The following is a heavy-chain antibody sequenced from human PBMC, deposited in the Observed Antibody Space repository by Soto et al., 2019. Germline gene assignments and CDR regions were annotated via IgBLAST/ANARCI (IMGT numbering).Heavy chain of an antibody. D-gene: IGHD3-3*01. CDR1: GFTFSSYG. J-gene: IGHJ4*02. Sequence: DVQLLESGGALLQPGGSLRLSCGASGFTFSSYGMSWVRQAPGKGLEWVSAISGSGRNTYYADSVKGRFTISRDNSKNTLYLQMTSLRAEDTAVYYCAKDQGFWSGYYGYWGQGTLVTVSS. CDR3: AKDQGFWSGYYGY. V-gene: IGHV3-23*01. CDR2: ISGSGRNT.